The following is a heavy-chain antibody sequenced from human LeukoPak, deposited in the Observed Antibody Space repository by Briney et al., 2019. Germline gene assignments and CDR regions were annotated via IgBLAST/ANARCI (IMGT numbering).Heavy chain of an antibody. CDR1: GGSISSSNW. CDR2: IYHSGST. J-gene: IGHJ4*02. V-gene: IGHV4-4*02. D-gene: IGHD1-26*01. Sequence: SETLSLTCAVSGGSISSSNWWSWVRQPPGKGLEWIGEIYHSGSTNYNPSLKSRVTISVDKSKNQFSLKLSSVTAADTAVYYCARWGSVGASSFDYWGQGTLVTVSS. CDR3: ARWGSVGASSFDY.